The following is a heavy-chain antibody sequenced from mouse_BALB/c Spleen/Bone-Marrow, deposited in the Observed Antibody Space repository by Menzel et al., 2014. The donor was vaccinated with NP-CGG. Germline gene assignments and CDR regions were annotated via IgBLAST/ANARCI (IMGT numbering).Heavy chain of an antibody. Sequence: EVKLMESGGGLVQPGGSLKLSCAASGFDFSRYWMSWVRQAPGKGLEWIGEINPDSSTINYTPSLKDKFIISRDNAKNTLALQMSRVRSEDAGLYYCARCGYYGFLHYWGQGITLTVSS. CDR1: GFDFSRYW. V-gene: IGHV4-1*02. J-gene: IGHJ2*01. CDR2: INPDSSTI. D-gene: IGHD1-1*01. CDR3: ARCGYYGFLHY.